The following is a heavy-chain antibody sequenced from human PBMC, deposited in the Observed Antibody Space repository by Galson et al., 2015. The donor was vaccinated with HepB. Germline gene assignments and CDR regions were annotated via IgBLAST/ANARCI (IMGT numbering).Heavy chain of an antibody. CDR1: GFTFNNYA. Sequence: SLRLSCAASGFTFNNYAMSWVRQAPGKGLEWVSAINAIGDRTNYADSVRGRFTISRDNSKDTLCLQMNSLTVEDTAVYYCAKREGPHPDYWGQGTLVTVSS. D-gene: IGHD1-26*01. CDR3: AKREGPHPDY. J-gene: IGHJ4*02. V-gene: IGHV3-23*01. CDR2: INAIGDRT.